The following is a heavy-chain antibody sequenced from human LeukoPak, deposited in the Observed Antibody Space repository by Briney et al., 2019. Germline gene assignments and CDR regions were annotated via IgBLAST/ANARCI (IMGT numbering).Heavy chain of an antibody. CDR1: GGSISSSSYY. D-gene: IGHD2-15*01. CDR3: ARAGDIVVVV. Sequence: SETLSLTCTVSGGSISSSSYYWGWIRQPPGKGLEWIGSIYYSGSTYYNPSLKSRVTVSVDTSKNQFSLKLSSVTAADTAVYYCARAGDIVVVVWGQGTLVTVSS. CDR2: IYYSGST. V-gene: IGHV4-39*07. J-gene: IGHJ4*02.